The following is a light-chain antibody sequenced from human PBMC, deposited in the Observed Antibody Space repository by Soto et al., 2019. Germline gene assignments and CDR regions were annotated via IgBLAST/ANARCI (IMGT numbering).Light chain of an antibody. CDR2: GAS. J-gene: IGKJ5*01. Sequence: EIVITPSPAPLSVSPGDRVTLSCRASESVGSNIAWYQQKAGQAPRLLMYGASTRATDIPARFSGSGSGTNFTLTISSLEPEDFAVYYCQQRNIWPPVTFGQGTRLEIK. V-gene: IGKV3-15*01. CDR1: ESVGSN. CDR3: QQRNIWPPVT.